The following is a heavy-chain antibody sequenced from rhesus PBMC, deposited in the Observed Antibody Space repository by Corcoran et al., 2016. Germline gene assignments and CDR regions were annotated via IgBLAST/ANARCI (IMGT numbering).Heavy chain of an antibody. Sequence: LVKSSETLSLTCAVSGGSMCEISFWNWISQPQGKGLEWIGNINANSVTTFKPSRKSRVTMSKDPSNHQFFLKVTSVTAADTAVYYCASPFERGRFEVWGAGILVTVSS. CDR1: GGSMCEISF. D-gene: IGHD3-34*01. V-gene: IGHV4S9*01. J-gene: IGHJ5-1*01. CDR3: ASPFERGRFEV. CDR2: INANSVTT.